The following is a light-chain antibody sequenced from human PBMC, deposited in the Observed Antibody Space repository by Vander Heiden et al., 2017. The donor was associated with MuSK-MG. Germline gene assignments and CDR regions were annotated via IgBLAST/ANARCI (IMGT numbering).Light chain of an antibody. CDR3: HQDGRPIFT. Sequence: EILFTQSPGTLSLSPGSRATLPCRASQCVRSSLLAWYQQKPGQAPRLLIYDASNRSTGIPDRFSGSGSGTDFSLTISRLEPEDFAVYYCHQDGRPIFTFGHGTKVDVK. V-gene: IGKV3-20*01. CDR1: QCVRSSL. CDR2: DAS. J-gene: IGKJ3*01.